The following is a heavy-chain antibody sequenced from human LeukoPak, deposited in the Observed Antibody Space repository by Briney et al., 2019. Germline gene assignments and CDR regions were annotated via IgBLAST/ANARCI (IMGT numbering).Heavy chain of an antibody. CDR1: GGSISSYY. CDR2: IYYSGST. V-gene: IGHV4-59*08. J-gene: IGHJ4*02. D-gene: IGHD6-13*01. Sequence: KASETLSLTCTVPGGSISSYYWSWIRQPPGKGLEWIGYIYYSGSTNYNPSLKSRVTISVDTSKNQFSLKLSSVTAADTAVYYCARPRPGSWSRIDYWGQGTLVTVSS. CDR3: ARPRPGSWSRIDY.